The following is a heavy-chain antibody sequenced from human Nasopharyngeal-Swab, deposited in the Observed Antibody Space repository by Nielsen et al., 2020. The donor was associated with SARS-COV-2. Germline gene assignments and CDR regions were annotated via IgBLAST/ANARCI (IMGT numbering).Heavy chain of an antibody. Sequence: ASVKVSCKASGYTLTSYGISWVRQAPGQGLEWMGWIGSYNGKTDNAQKFQGRVTMTTDTSTSTAYMELRSLRSDDTAVYYCARDPSTLRGSNWFDYWGQGTLVTVSS. CDR2: IGSYNGKT. CDR1: GYTLTSYG. D-gene: IGHD1-26*01. J-gene: IGHJ4*02. V-gene: IGHV1-18*01. CDR3: ARDPSTLRGSNWFDY.